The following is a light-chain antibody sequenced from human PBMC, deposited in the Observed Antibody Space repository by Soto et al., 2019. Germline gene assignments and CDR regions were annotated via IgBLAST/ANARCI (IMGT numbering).Light chain of an antibody. Sequence: QSVLTQPPSVSGAPGQRITISCTGSTSNIGAGFDVHWYQQFPGTAPKLLIYGTTSRPSGVPHRFSGSPSGTSSSLAITALQDGDEAAYYFHVSDTSRSGAWVFGGGTKLTVL. CDR1: TSNIGAGFD. J-gene: IGLJ3*02. CDR2: GTT. CDR3: HVSDTSRSGAWV. V-gene: IGLV1-40*01.